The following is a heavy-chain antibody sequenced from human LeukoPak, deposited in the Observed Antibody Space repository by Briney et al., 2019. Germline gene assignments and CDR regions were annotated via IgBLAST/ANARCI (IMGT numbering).Heavy chain of an antibody. V-gene: IGHV1-69*13. CDR2: IIPIFGTA. CDR1: GGXFSSYA. D-gene: IGHD6-19*01. Sequence: ASVKVSCKASGGXFSSYAISWVRQAPGQGLEWMGGIIPIFGTANYAQKFQGRVTITADESTSTAYMELSSLRSEDTAVYYCARELSSGWSFDYWGQGTLVTVSS. CDR3: ARELSSGWSFDY. J-gene: IGHJ4*02.